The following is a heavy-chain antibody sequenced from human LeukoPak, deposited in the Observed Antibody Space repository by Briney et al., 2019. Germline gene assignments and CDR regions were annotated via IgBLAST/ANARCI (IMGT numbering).Heavy chain of an antibody. J-gene: IGHJ3*02. CDR3: ARGGQGDGYSADEAFDI. CDR1: GDSVSSNSAA. V-gene: IGHV6-1*01. D-gene: IGHD5-18*01. CDR2: TYYRSKWYN. Sequence: SQTLSLTCSISGDSVSSNSAAWNWIRQSPSRGLEWLGRTYYRSKWYNEYAVSVKSRITINPDTSKNQFSLQLNSVTPEDTAVYYCARGGQGDGYSADEAFDIWGQGTMVTVS.